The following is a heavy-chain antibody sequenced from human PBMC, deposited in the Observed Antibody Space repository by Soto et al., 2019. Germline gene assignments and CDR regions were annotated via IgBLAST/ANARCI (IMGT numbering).Heavy chain of an antibody. CDR3: ARALPSDYGREIFYYYGMDV. Sequence: QVQLVQSGAEVKKPGASVNVSCQASGYSFTTYDINWVRQATGQGLEWLGWMNPNSGKAGYAQKCQGRVTMTRNTPISTAYMEVSSLTSEDTAVYYCARALPSDYGREIFYYYGMDVWGQGTSVIVSS. V-gene: IGHV1-8*01. CDR1: GYSFTTYD. J-gene: IGHJ6*02. CDR2: MNPNSGKA. D-gene: IGHD4-17*01.